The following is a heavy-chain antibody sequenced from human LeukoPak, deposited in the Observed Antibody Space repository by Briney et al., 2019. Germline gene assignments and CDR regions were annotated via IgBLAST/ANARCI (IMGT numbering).Heavy chain of an antibody. CDR2: TYYRSKWYN. D-gene: IGHD6-13*01. CDR3: ARETAAAGNYYYYYMDV. V-gene: IGHV6-1*01. Sequence: SQTLSLTCAISVDSVSSNSAAWSWIRQSPPRGLEWLGWTYYRSKWYNDYAVSVKSRITNNPDTSKNQFSLQLNSVTPEDTAVYYWARETAAAGNYYYYYMDVWGKGTTVTVSS. CDR1: VDSVSSNSAA. J-gene: IGHJ6*03.